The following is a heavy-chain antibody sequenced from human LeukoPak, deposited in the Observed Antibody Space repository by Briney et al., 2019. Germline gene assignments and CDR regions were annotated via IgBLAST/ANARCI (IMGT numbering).Heavy chain of an antibody. Sequence: GGSLRLSCAASGFTFSSYAMSWVRQAPGKGLEWVSAISGSGGSTYYADSVKGRFTISRDNSKNTLYLQMNSLRAEDTAVYYCARDQTIFGVDPFGMDVWGQGTTVTVSS. V-gene: IGHV3-23*01. J-gene: IGHJ6*02. D-gene: IGHD3-3*01. CDR2: ISGSGGST. CDR1: GFTFSSYA. CDR3: ARDQTIFGVDPFGMDV.